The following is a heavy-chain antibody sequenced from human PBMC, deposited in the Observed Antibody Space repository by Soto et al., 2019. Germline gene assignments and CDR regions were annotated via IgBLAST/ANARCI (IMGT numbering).Heavy chain of an antibody. J-gene: IGHJ4*02. CDR2: ISSSGSNI. V-gene: IGHV3-48*02. Sequence: EAQLVESGGGLVQPGGSLRLSCAASGFTFNIYRMNWVRQAPGKGLEWVSYISSSGSNIYYADSVKGRFTISRDNAKNSLYLQMNSLRDEDTAVYYCARGPLQQLELWGQGTLVTVSS. CDR3: ARGPLQQLEL. CDR1: GFTFNIYR. D-gene: IGHD6-13*01.